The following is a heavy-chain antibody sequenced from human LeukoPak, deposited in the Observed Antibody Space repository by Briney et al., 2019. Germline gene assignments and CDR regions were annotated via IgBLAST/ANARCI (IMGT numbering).Heavy chain of an antibody. CDR2: IYYSGST. CDR1: GGSISSYY. J-gene: IGHJ4*02. Sequence: SETLSLTCTVSGGSISSYYWSWIRQPPGKGLEWIGYIYYSGSTNYNPSLKSRVTISVDTSKNQFSLKLSSVTAADTAVHYCARAGGLRFNNYFDYWGQGTLVTVSS. D-gene: IGHD3-3*01. V-gene: IGHV4-59*12. CDR3: ARAGGLRFNNYFDY.